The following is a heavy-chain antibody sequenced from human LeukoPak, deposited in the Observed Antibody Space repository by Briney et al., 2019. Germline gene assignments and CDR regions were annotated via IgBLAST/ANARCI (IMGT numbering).Heavy chain of an antibody. D-gene: IGHD2-15*01. Sequence: GGSLRLSCAASGITISRYSMNWVRQAPGKGLEWVSYISSSSSTIYYADSVKGRFTISRGNAKNSLYLQMNSLRAEDTAVYYCARGPETVVDYWGQGTLVTVSS. V-gene: IGHV3-48*04. CDR1: GITISRYS. CDR2: ISSSSSTI. J-gene: IGHJ4*02. CDR3: ARGPETVVDY.